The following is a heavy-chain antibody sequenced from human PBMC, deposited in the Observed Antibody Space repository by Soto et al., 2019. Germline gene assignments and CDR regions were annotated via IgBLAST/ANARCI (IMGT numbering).Heavy chain of an antibody. CDR2: IYYSGST. CDR1: GGSISSYY. J-gene: IGHJ4*02. Sequence: QVQLQESGPGLVKPSETLSLTCTVSGGSISSYYWSWIRQPPGKGLEWIGYIYYSGSTNYNPSLRXRXTXXGDTSKNQCSLKLSSVTAADTAVYYCARGYDYGDYWGQGTLVTVSS. V-gene: IGHV4-59*01. D-gene: IGHD2-2*01. CDR3: ARGYDYGDY.